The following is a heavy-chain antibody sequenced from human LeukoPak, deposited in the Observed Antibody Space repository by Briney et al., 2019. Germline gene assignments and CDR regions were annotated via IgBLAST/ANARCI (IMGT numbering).Heavy chain of an antibody. D-gene: IGHD6-19*01. V-gene: IGHV1-8*03. J-gene: IGHJ6*03. Sequence: ASVKVSCKASGYTFTSYDINWVRQATGQGLEWMGWMNPNSGNTGYAQKFQGRVTITRNTSISTAYMELSSLRSEDTAVYYCARGGRAVAGTWYYYYYMDVWGKGTTVTVSS. CDR2: MNPNSGNT. CDR1: GYTFTSYD. CDR3: ARGGRAVAGTWYYYYYMDV.